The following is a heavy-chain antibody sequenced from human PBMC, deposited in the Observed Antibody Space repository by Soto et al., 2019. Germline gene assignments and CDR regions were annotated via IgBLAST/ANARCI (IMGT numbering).Heavy chain of an antibody. CDR3: ARGAVAGSAKNYFDY. Sequence: GESLKISCKGSGYIFTSYWIGWVRQMPGKGLEWMGIIYPGDSDTRYGPSFQGQVTISADKSISTAYLQLNSLKAPDTAMYYCARGAVAGSAKNYFDYWGQGTLVTVSS. D-gene: IGHD6-19*01. CDR2: IYPGDSDT. V-gene: IGHV5-51*01. CDR1: GYIFTSYW. J-gene: IGHJ4*01.